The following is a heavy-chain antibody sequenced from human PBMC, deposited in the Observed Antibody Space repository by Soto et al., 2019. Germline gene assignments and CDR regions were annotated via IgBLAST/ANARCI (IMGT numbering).Heavy chain of an antibody. CDR3: AREEGGWSSLDY. CDR2: ISYDGSNK. CDR1: GFPFSSYA. D-gene: IGHD2-15*01. J-gene: IGHJ4*02. Sequence: QVQLVESGGGVVQPGRSLSLSGAASGFPFSSYAMHWVGQAPGKGLEWVAVISYDGSNKYYADSVKGRFTISRDNSKNTLYLQMNSLRAEDTAVYYCAREEGGWSSLDYWGQGTLVTVSS. V-gene: IGHV3-30-3*01.